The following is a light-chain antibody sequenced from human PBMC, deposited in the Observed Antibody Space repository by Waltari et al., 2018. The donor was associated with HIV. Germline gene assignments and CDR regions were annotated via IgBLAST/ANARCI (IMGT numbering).Light chain of an antibody. CDR2: RAS. CDR3: QQYYTYLST. Sequence: DIQMTQSPSTLSASVGDRVTITCRASQTISSWLAWYQQKPGKAPKLLLYRASTLESGGQSRLSGSGSGTQFSLTISSLQPDDSATYYCQQYYTYLSTFGPGTKLEIK. J-gene: IGKJ2*01. CDR1: QTISSW. V-gene: IGKV1-5*03.